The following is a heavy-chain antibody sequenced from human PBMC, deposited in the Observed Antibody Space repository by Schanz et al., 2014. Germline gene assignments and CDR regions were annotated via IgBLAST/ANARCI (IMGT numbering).Heavy chain of an antibody. CDR3: TDGSAR. CDR2: FKSNVDGGTT. J-gene: IGHJ4*02. V-gene: IGHV3-15*01. CDR1: GFTFTRYG. Sequence: EVQMLESGGGLVQPGGSLRLSCVASGFTFTRYGVSWVRQAPGKGLEWVGRFKSNVDGGTTDYAAPVKGRFTISRDDSKNTLSLQMNSLKTEDTAVYYCTDGSARWGQGTLVTVSS. D-gene: IGHD3-22*01.